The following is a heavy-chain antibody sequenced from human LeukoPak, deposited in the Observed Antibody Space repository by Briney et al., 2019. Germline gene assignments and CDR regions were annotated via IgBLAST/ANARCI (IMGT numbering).Heavy chain of an antibody. CDR2: IYPDDSDT. Sequence: GESLKISCKGSGYSFTSYWIGWVRQMPGKGLEWMGIIYPDDSDTKYSPSFQGQDTISADNSISTPYLQWSSLKASDTAMYYCARLAFCTNAVCFSNYYYSMDVWGRGTTVTVSS. CDR1: GYSFTSYW. J-gene: IGHJ6*03. V-gene: IGHV5-51*01. CDR3: ARLAFCTNAVCFSNYYYSMDV. D-gene: IGHD2-8*01.